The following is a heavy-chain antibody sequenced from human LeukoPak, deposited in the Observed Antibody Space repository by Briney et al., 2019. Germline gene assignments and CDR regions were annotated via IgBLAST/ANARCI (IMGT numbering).Heavy chain of an antibody. CDR1: GDSFTAYY. D-gene: IGHD1-14*01. CDR3: ASWAGGNEPVASFDY. Sequence: ASVKVSCKPTGDSFTAYYIFWMRQAPGQGLECMGWINLYNGATKYAQRFQSRVTMTRDTSISTAYMELSRLRSDDTATYYCASWAGGNEPVASFDYWGQGTLVTVSS. CDR2: INLYNGAT. J-gene: IGHJ4*02. V-gene: IGHV1-2*02.